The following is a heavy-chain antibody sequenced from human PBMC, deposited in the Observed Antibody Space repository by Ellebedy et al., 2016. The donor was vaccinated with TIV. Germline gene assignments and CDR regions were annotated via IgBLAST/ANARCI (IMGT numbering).Heavy chain of an antibody. D-gene: IGHD2-8*01. Sequence: GGSLRLSXAVSSFTFINYAMSWVRQAPGKGLEWVARISGSGYSMDYADSVKGRLTISRDNSNYTLYLQLTALRAEDTAVYYCARVMVLGGNPTYYFDSWGQGTLVTVSS. CDR2: ISGSGYSM. J-gene: IGHJ4*01. CDR1: SFTFINYA. V-gene: IGHV3-23*01. CDR3: ARVMVLGGNPTYYFDS.